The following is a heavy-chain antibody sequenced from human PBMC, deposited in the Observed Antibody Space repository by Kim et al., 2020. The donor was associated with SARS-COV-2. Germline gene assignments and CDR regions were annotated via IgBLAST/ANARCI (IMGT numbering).Heavy chain of an antibody. J-gene: IGHJ2*01. CDR3: ARQATVPYDILTGRQVFDL. Sequence: SETLSLTCTVSGGSISSSSYYWGWIRQPPGKGLEWIGSIYYSGSTYYNPSLKSRVTISVDTSKNQFSLKLSSVTAADTAVYYCARQATVPYDILTGRQVFDLWGRGTLVTVSS. D-gene: IGHD3-9*01. CDR1: GGSISSSSYY. CDR2: IYYSGST. V-gene: IGHV4-39*01.